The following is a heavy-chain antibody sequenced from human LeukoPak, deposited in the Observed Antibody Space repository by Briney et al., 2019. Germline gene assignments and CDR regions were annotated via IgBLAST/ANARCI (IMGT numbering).Heavy chain of an antibody. Sequence: GGSLRLSCAASGFTFSSYAMHWVRQAPGKGLEWVAVISYDGSNKYHADSVKGRFTISRDNSKYTLYLQMNSLRAEDTAVYYCARDPSEYYYDSSGYPYGMDVWGQGTTVTVSS. CDR2: ISYDGSNK. CDR3: ARDPSEYYYDSSGYPYGMDV. J-gene: IGHJ6*02. D-gene: IGHD3-22*01. V-gene: IGHV3-30*04. CDR1: GFTFSSYA.